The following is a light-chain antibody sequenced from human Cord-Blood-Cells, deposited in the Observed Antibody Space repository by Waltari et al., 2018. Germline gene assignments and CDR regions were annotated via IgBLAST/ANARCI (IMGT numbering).Light chain of an antibody. V-gene: IGLV2-23*02. CDR1: SRDVWSYNL. CDR2: EVS. CDR3: CSYAGSSTWV. J-gene: IGLJ1*01. Sequence: QSALTQPASVSGSPGQSITLSCPGTSRDVWSYNLVSWYQQHPGKAPKLMIYEVSKRPSGVSNRFSGSKSGNTASLTISGLQAEDEADYYCCSYAGSSTWVFGTGTKVTVL.